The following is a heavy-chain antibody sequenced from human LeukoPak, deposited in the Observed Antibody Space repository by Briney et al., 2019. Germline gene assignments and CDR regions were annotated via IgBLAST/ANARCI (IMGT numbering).Heavy chain of an antibody. J-gene: IGHJ4*02. V-gene: IGHV1-2*06. CDR2: INPNSGGT. CDR3: ARGHGYSSAWYPPAY. D-gene: IGHD6-19*01. CDR1: GYTFTGYY. Sequence: RASVKVSCKASGYTFTGYYMHRVRQAPGQGLEWMGRINPNSGGTNYAQKFQGRVTMTRDTSISTAYMELSRLRSDDTAVYYCARGHGYSSAWYPPAYWGQGTLVTVSS.